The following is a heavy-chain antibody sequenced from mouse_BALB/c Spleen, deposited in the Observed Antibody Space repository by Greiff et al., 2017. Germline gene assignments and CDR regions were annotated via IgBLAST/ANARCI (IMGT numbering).Heavy chain of an antibody. CDR3: ARGDGNYPFAY. CDR1: GYTFSSYW. V-gene: IGHV1-9*01. CDR2: ILPGSGST. J-gene: IGHJ3*01. Sequence: VQLQQSGAELMKPGASVKISCKATGYTFSSYWIEWVKQRPGHGLEWIGEILPGSGSTNYNEKFKGKATFTADTSSNTAYMQLSSLTSEDSAVYYCARGDGNYPFAYWGQGTLVTVSA. D-gene: IGHD2-1*01.